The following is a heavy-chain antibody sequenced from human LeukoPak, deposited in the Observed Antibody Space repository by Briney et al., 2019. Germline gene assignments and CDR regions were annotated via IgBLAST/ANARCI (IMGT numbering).Heavy chain of an antibody. Sequence: SETLSLTCTVSGGSIGSYYWSWIRQPAGKGLEWIGRIYTSGGTVYNPSLKSRVTMPVDTSKNQFSLKLGSVTAADTAVYYCARGVFYYDTSGRGYYFDYWGQGTLVTVSS. CDR2: IYTSGGT. CDR3: ARGVFYYDTSGRGYYFDY. CDR1: GGSIGSYY. D-gene: IGHD3-22*01. J-gene: IGHJ4*02. V-gene: IGHV4-4*07.